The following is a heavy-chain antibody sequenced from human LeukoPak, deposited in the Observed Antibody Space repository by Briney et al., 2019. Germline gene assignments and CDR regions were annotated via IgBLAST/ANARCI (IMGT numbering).Heavy chain of an antibody. CDR1: GVSISTSTHY. Sequence: SETLSLTCTVSGVSISTSTHYWVWIRPPPGKGLEWIVSMFYGGSTYYNASLRSRVSLSVDTSRIQFSLKLSSVTASDTAIFYCVRQGGWGGAASLIDFWGQGTLVTVSS. V-gene: IGHV4-39*01. CDR3: VRQGGWGGAASLIDF. J-gene: IGHJ4*02. D-gene: IGHD2-15*01. CDR2: MFYGGST.